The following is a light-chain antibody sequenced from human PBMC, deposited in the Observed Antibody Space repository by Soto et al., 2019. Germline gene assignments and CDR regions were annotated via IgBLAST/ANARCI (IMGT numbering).Light chain of an antibody. V-gene: IGLV1-36*01. Sequence: QSVLTQPPSVSDAPRQRVTISCSGSSSNIGNNAVNWYQQLPGKAPRLLIYYDDLRPSGVSDRFSGSKSGTSASLAISGLQSEDEADYYCAAWDDSLNDPVFGGGTKLTVL. CDR2: YDD. CDR3: AAWDDSLNDPV. J-gene: IGLJ3*02. CDR1: SSNIGNNA.